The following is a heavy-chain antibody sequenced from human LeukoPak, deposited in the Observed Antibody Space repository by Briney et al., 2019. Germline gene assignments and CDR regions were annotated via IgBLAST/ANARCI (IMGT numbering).Heavy chain of an antibody. CDR3: ARGVWCSDGSCYRTFDY. D-gene: IGHD2-15*01. CDR2: LWHEGSNE. J-gene: IGHJ4*02. V-gene: IGHV3-33*01. CDR1: GFSFSTYG. Sequence: GGSLRLSCAASGFSFSTYGMHWVRQAPGKGLEGVAGLWHEGSNECYADSVKGRFTTSRDDSKNTLYLQMNSLRAEDTAVYYCARGVWCSDGSCYRTFDYWGQGALVTVSS.